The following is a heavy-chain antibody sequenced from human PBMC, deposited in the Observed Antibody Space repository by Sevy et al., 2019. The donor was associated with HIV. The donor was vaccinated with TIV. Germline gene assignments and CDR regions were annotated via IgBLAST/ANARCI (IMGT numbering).Heavy chain of an antibody. CDR2: ISSTSSYL. CDR1: GFTFSSYS. Sequence: GGSLRLSCAASGFTFSSYSMNWVRQAPGKGLEWVSSISSTSSYLYYEDSVEGRFTISRDNAKNSLYLQMNSLRAEDTAVYFWARENYERTSYYYYGMDVWGQGTAVTVSS. CDR3: ARENYERTSYYYYGMDV. D-gene: IGHD1-7*01. V-gene: IGHV3-21*01. J-gene: IGHJ6*02.